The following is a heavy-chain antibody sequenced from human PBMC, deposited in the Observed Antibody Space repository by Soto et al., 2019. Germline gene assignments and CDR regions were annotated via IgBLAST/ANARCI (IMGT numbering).Heavy chain of an antibody. V-gene: IGHV4-30-2*01. CDR1: GGSISSGGYS. Sequence: QLQLQESGSGLVKPSQTLSLTYAVSGGSISSGGYSWSWIRQPPGKGLEWIGYIYHSGSTYYNPSLKSRVTISVDRSKNQFSLKLSSVTAADTAVYYCARRRGFPYYYGMDVWGQGTTVTVSS. J-gene: IGHJ6*02. D-gene: IGHD5-12*01. CDR3: ARRRGFPYYYGMDV. CDR2: IYHSGST.